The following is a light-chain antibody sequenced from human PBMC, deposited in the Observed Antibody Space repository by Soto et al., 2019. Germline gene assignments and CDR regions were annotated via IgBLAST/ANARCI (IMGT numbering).Light chain of an antibody. CDR2: GAF. J-gene: IGKJ1*01. V-gene: IGKV3-15*01. CDR3: LQYHNLWA. CDR1: QSVSSN. Sequence: EILMTQSPVTLSVSPGERATLSCRASQSVSSNLAWYQQKPGQAPSLLIYGAFTRATGIPARFSGTGSGTEFTLTISSLQSEDFTVYSCLQYHNLWAFGQGTKVDIK.